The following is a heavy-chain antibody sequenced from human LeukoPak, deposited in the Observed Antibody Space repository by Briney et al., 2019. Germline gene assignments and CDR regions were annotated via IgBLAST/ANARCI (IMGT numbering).Heavy chain of an antibody. D-gene: IGHD4-17*01. CDR3: ARDLENGDSDY. CDR1: GFTFSSYS. CDR2: ISSSSSYI. Sequence: PGGSLRLSCAASGFTFSSYSMNWVRQAPGKGLEWVSSISSSSSYIYYADSVKGRFTISRDNAKNSLYLQVNSLRAEDTAVYYCARDLENGDSDYWGQGTLVTVSS. J-gene: IGHJ4*02. V-gene: IGHV3-21*01.